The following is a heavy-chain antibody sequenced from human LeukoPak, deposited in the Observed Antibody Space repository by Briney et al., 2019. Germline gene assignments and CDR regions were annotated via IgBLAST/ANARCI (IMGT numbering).Heavy chain of an antibody. J-gene: IGHJ4*02. CDR3: AREKGGFYGDWPPGPFDY. V-gene: IGHV3-33*05. D-gene: IGHD4-17*01. CDR2: ISYDGSNK. CDR1: GSTFSSYG. Sequence: GRSLRLSCTASGSTFSSYGMHWVRQAPGKGLEWVAVISYDGSNKYYADSVKGRFTISRDNSKNTLYLQMNSLRAEDTAVYYCAREKGGFYGDWPPGPFDYWGQGTLVTVSS.